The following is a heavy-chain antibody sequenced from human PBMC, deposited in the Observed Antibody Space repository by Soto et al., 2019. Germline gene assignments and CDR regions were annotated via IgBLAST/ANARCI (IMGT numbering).Heavy chain of an antibody. V-gene: IGHV3-30-3*01. D-gene: IGHD6-19*01. CDR2: ISYDGSNK. Sequence: QVQLVESGGGVVQPGRSLRLSCAASGFTFSSYAMHWVRQAPGKGLEWVAVISYDGSNKYYADSVKGRFTISRDNSKNTLYLQMNSLRAEDTAVYYCARVAVAGTYSFDYWGQGTLVTVSS. J-gene: IGHJ4*02. CDR3: ARVAVAGTYSFDY. CDR1: GFTFSSYA.